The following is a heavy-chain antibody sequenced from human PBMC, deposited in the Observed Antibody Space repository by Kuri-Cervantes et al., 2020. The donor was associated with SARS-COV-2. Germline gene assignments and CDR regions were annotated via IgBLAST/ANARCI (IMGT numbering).Heavy chain of an antibody. D-gene: IGHD3-22*01. V-gene: IGHV3-30*01. J-gene: IGHJ6*02. CDR1: GFTFSSYA. CDR3: ARDPMWLSLDYYYYGMDV. Sequence: GESLKISCASSGFTFSSYAMHWVRQAPGEGLEWVAVISYDGSNKYYADSVKGRFTISRDNSKNTLYLQMNSLRAEDTAVYYCARDPMWLSLDYYYYGMDVWGRGTTVTVSS. CDR2: ISYDGSNK.